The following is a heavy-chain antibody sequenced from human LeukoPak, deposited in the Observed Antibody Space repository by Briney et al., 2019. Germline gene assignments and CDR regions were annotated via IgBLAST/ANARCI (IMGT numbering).Heavy chain of an antibody. V-gene: IGHV4-4*07. CDR3: AREEEGIFGVVTNWFDP. CDR2: IYPGESIFASVNT. Sequence: SETFSFPARAPVVPIVASYGGWIRQPAGKGLSWFGRIYPGESIFASVNTNYNPSLKSRVSMSGDTSKNQVSLKLRSVAAADTAVYYCAREEEGIFGVVTNWFDPWGQGTLVTVSS. D-gene: IGHD3-3*01. J-gene: IGHJ5*02. CDR1: VVPIVASY.